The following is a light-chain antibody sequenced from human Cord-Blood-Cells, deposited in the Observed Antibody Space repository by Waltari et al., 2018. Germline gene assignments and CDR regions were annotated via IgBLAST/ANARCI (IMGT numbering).Light chain of an antibody. V-gene: IGLV1-44*01. CDR1: SSNIGSNT. Sequence: QSVLTQPPSASGTPGQRVTIPCSASSSNIGSNTVNWYHQLPGTAPKLLIYSNNQRPSGVPDRFSGSKSGTSASLAISGLQSEDEADYYCAAWDDSLNGWVFGGGTKLTVL. CDR3: AAWDDSLNGWV. CDR2: SNN. J-gene: IGLJ3*02.